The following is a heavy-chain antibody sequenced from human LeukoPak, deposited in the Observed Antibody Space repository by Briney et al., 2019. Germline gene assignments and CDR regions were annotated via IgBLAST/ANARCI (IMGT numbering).Heavy chain of an antibody. J-gene: IGHJ5*02. CDR1: GYTFTSYG. Sequence: ASVTVSCKASGYTFTSYGISWVRQAPGQGLEWMGWISAYNGNTNYAQKLQGRVTMTTDTSTSTAYMELRSLRSDDTAVYYCARAPMVRGVISRNNWFDPWGQGTLVTVSS. CDR3: ARAPMVRGVISRNNWFDP. D-gene: IGHD3-10*01. CDR2: ISAYNGNT. V-gene: IGHV1-18*04.